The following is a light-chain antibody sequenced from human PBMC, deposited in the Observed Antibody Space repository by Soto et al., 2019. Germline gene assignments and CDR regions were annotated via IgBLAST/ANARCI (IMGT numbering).Light chain of an antibody. J-gene: IGLJ1*01. Sequence: QSVLTQPASVSGSPGQSITISCTGTSSDVGGFNYVSWYQQHPGKAPKLMIYDVTTRPSGVSYRFSGSKSGNTASLTISGLHAEDEADYYCNSYTSSSTYVFGTGTKVTVL. CDR2: DVT. CDR3: NSYTSSSTYV. V-gene: IGLV2-14*03. CDR1: SSDVGGFNY.